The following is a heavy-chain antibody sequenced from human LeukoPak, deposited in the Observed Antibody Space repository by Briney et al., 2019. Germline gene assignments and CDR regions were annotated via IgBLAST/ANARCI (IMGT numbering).Heavy chain of an antibody. CDR3: AKVPVGAMDPPGIDY. J-gene: IGHJ4*02. V-gene: IGHV3-23*01. CDR1: GFTFSSYA. CDR2: ISGSGGST. Sequence: GGSLRLSCAASGFTFSSYAMSWVRQAPGKGLEWVSAISGSGGSTYYADSVKGRFTISRDNSKNTLYLQMNSLRAEDTAVYYCAKVPVGAMDPPGIDYWGQGTLVTASS. D-gene: IGHD5-18*01.